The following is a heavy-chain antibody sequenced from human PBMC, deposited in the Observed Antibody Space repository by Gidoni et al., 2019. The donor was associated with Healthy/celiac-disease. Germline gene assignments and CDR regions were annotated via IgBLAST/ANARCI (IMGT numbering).Heavy chain of an antibody. Sequence: EVQLVESGGGLVQPGGSLRLSCAASGFTFRIYCMNSVRQAPGKGLEWVSAISSSSSNIYYADSVKGRFTISRDNAKNSLYLQMNSLRAEDTAVYYCARDGTDYDFWSGYYNYYYGMDVWGQGTTVTVSS. CDR3: ARDGTDYDFWSGYYNYYYGMDV. V-gene: IGHV3-21*01. D-gene: IGHD3-3*01. J-gene: IGHJ6*02. CDR2: ISSSSSNI. CDR1: GFTFRIYC.